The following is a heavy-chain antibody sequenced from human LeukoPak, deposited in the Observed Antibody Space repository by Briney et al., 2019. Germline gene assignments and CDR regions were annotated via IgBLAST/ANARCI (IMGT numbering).Heavy chain of an antibody. CDR2: IYYSGST. J-gene: IGHJ4*02. V-gene: IGHV4-59*01. D-gene: IGHD5-24*01. CDR3: ARAGRDGYNYFDH. Sequence: SETLSLTCTVSGGSISSYYWSWIRQPPGKGLEWSGYIYYSGSTNYNPSPQSRVTISVETSKTQSSLKLRSVTAADTAVYYCARAGRDGYNYFDHWGQGTLVTVSS. CDR1: GGSISSYY.